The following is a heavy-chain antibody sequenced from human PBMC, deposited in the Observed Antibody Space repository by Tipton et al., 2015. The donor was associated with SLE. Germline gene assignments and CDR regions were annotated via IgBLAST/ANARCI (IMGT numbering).Heavy chain of an antibody. CDR2: ISWNSGSI. Sequence: VQLVQSGGGLVQPGRSLRLSCAVSGFTFDDYAMHWVRQAPGKGLEWVSGISWNSGSIDYADSVKGRFTISRDNAKNSLYLQMNSLRAEDTALYYCAKFPNSGYTFSYFDNWGQGILVTVSS. CDR3: AKFPNSGYTFSYFDN. D-gene: IGHD5-18*01. CDR1: GFTFDDYA. V-gene: IGHV3-9*01. J-gene: IGHJ4*02.